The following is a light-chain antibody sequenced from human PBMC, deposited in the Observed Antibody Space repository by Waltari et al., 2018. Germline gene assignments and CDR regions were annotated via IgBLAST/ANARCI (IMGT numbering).Light chain of an antibody. CDR2: DAS. V-gene: IGKV3-11*01. CDR1: QSVSSY. CDR3: QQRSNWPPIFT. J-gene: IGKJ3*01. Sequence: EIVLTQSPATLSLSPGERATLSCRASQSVSSYFAWYQQKPGQAPRLLIFDASKRATGIPARFIGSGSGTDFTLTISSLEPEDFAVYYCQQRSNWPPIFTFGPGTKVDIK.